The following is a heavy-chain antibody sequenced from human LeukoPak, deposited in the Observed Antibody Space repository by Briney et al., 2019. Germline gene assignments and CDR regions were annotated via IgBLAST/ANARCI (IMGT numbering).Heavy chain of an antibody. D-gene: IGHD5-18*01. CDR3: ARDKRGYSYGCAFDI. CDR1: GGSISSSNW. Sequence: SETLSLTCAVSGGSISSSNWWSWVRQPPGKGLEWIGEIYHSGSTNYNPSLKSRVTISVDKSKNQFSLKLSSVTAADTAVYYCARDKRGYSYGCAFDIWGQGTMVTVSS. J-gene: IGHJ3*02. V-gene: IGHV4-4*02. CDR2: IYHSGST.